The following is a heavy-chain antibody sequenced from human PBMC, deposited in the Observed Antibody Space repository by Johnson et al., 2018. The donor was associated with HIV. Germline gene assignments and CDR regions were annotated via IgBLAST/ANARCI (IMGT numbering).Heavy chain of an antibody. V-gene: IGHV3-66*01. CDR1: GFTVSSNY. D-gene: IGHD5-24*01. CDR2: INSGGST. J-gene: IGHJ3*02. Sequence: VHLVESGGGLVQPGGSLRLSCAASGFTVSSNYMSWVRQGPGKGLEWVSVINSGGSTYYTDSVRGRFTISRDNSKNTLYLQMNSLRAEDTAVYYCARACRDGYTCDAFDIWGQGTIVTVSS. CDR3: ARACRDGYTCDAFDI.